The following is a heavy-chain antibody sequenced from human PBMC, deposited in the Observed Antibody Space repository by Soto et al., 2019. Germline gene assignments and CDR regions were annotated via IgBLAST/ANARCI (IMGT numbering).Heavy chain of an antibody. CDR1: GYTFTHYP. D-gene: IGHD1-1*01. Sequence: QVQLMQSGAEVKRPGASMKISCKTSGYTFTHYPIHWVRQAPGQTLEWMGWIDAGNGNTTYSQSFQDRVTCTRYTSANTAYMELSSLRSEDTAVYYCARYNYFDYWGQGPLVPFSS. V-gene: IGHV1-3*01. CDR2: IDAGNGNT. CDR3: ARYNYFDY. J-gene: IGHJ4*02.